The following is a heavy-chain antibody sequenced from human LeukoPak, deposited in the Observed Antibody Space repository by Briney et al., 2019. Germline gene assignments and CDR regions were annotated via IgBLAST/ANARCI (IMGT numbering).Heavy chain of an antibody. CDR3: ARYHSSSDFDY. CDR2: IYYSGST. V-gene: IGHV4-39*01. D-gene: IGHD6-6*01. Sequence: SETLSLTCTVSGGSISSSSSYWGWIRQPPGKGLEWIGSIYYSGSTYYNPSLKSRVTISVDTSKNQFSLKLSSVTAADTAVYYCARYHSSSDFDYWGQGTLVTVSS. CDR1: GGSISSSSSY. J-gene: IGHJ4*02.